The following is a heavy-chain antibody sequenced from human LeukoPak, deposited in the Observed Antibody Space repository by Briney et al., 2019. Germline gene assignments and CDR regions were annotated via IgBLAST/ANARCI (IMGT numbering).Heavy chain of an antibody. D-gene: IGHD6-13*01. Sequence: GGSLRLSCAASGFSFSTYWMSWVRQAPGKGLEWVANINHDGRETYYADSVKGRFIISRDNAKDSLYLQMNSLRAEDAAVYYCAKGYIIAGRQWYLDLWGRGTLVGVSS. V-gene: IGHV3-7*01. CDR1: GFSFSTYW. CDR2: INHDGRET. J-gene: IGHJ2*01. CDR3: AKGYIIAGRQWYLDL.